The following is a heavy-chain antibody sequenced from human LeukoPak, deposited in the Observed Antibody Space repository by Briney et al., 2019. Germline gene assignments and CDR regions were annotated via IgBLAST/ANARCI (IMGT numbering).Heavy chain of an antibody. CDR2: ISSSSSTI. CDR3: ARDLGYSYGPYYMDV. V-gene: IGHV3-48*01. Sequence: GGSLRLSCAASGFTFSSYSMNWVRQPPGKGLEWVSYISSSSSTIYYADSVKGRFTISRDNAKNSLYLQMNSLRAEDTAVYYCARDLGYSYGPYYMDVWGKGTTVTVSS. D-gene: IGHD5-18*01. J-gene: IGHJ6*03. CDR1: GFTFSSYS.